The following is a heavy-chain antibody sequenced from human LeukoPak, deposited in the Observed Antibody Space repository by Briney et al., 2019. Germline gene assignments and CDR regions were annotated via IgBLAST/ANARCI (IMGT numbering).Heavy chain of an antibody. J-gene: IGHJ5*02. CDR2: INPNTGGT. D-gene: IGHD3-22*01. Sequence: ASVKVSCKASGYTFTGPYMHWVRQAPGQGLEWMGWINPNTGGTSYAQNFQGRVTMTRDTSITTFYMELSRLKSDDTAVYYCARDQYSSGHGWFDPWGQGTMVTVSS. V-gene: IGHV1-2*02. CDR3: ARDQYSSGHGWFDP. CDR1: GYTFTGPY.